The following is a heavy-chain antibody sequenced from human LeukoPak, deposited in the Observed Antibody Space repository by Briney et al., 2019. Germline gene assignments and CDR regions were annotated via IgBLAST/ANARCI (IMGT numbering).Heavy chain of an antibody. CDR3: ARGGEYPSRYSNTWSTFDY. V-gene: IGHV4-59*01. Sequence: SETLSPTCPVSGCPTSSYDWSWIRQPPGKGLEWIRYIYYSGSTNYNPSLKSRVTISVDTSKNQFSLKLSSVTAADTAVYYCARGGEYPSRYSNTWSTFDYWGQGTLVTVSS. D-gene: IGHD6-13*01. CDR2: IYYSGST. CDR1: GCPTSSYD. J-gene: IGHJ4*02.